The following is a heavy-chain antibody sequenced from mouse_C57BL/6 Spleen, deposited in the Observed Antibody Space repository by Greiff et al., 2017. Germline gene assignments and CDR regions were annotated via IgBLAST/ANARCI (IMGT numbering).Heavy chain of an antibody. CDR2: IWGVGST. CDR1: GFSLTSYG. CDR3: ASGDYYGRFAY. Sequence: VQVVESGPGLVAPSQSLSITCTVSGFSLTSYGVDWVRQSPGKGLEWLGVIWGVGSTNYNSALKSRLSISKDNSKSQVFLKMNSLQTDDTAMYYCASGDYYGRFAYWGQGTLVTVSA. D-gene: IGHD1-1*01. V-gene: IGHV2-6*01. J-gene: IGHJ3*01.